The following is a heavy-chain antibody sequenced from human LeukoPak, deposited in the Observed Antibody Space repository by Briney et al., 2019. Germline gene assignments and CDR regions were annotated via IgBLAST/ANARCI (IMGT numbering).Heavy chain of an antibody. J-gene: IGHJ4*02. CDR1: GFTFSSYW. Sequence: GGSLRLSCAASGFTFSSYWMTWVRQAPGKGLEWVANIKPDGSEKYYVDSVKGRFTISRDNAKKSLYLQMNSLRAEDTSVYYCARDFDFWSGPEYWGQGTLVTVSS. CDR3: ARDFDFWSGPEY. CDR2: IKPDGSEK. V-gene: IGHV3-7*01. D-gene: IGHD3-3*01.